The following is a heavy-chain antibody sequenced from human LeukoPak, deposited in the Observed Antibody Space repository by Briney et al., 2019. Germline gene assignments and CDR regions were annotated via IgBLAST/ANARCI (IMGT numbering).Heavy chain of an antibody. D-gene: IGHD7-27*01. J-gene: IGHJ5*02. Sequence: GGSLRLSCAASGFTVSSNYMSWVRQAPGKGLEWVSVIYSGGSTYYADSVKGRFTISRDNSKNTLYLQMNSLRAEDTAVYYCARGLSAGVLWFDPWGQGTLVTVSS. CDR3: ARGLSAGVLWFDP. V-gene: IGHV3-53*01. CDR2: IYSGGST. CDR1: GFTVSSNY.